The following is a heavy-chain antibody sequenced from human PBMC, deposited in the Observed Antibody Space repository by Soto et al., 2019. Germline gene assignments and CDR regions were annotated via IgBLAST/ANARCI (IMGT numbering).Heavy chain of an antibody. J-gene: IGHJ5*02. CDR1: GGSINNYY. Sequence: PSETLSLTCTVSGGSINNYYWSWIRQPPGKGLEWIGYIYYSGRTSYNPSLKSRVTISVDTSKNQFSLKLSSVTAADTAVYYCAKHRDYYGNTCYSGEFDPWGQGTLVTVSS. CDR3: AKHRDYYGNTCYSGEFDP. D-gene: IGHD2-15*01. V-gene: IGHV4-59*08. CDR2: IYYSGRT.